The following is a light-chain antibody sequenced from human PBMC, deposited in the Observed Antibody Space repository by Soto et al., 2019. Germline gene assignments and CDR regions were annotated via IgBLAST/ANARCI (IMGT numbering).Light chain of an antibody. V-gene: IGLV1-40*01. Sequence: QSVLTQPPSVSGAPGQRVTISCTGSSSNIGAGYDVHWYQQLPGTAPKVLIYGNSNRPSGVPDRFSGSKSGTSASLAITGLQAEDEADYYCQSYDSSLSGYVFGTGTKVTAL. CDR2: GNS. CDR1: SSNIGAGYD. J-gene: IGLJ1*01. CDR3: QSYDSSLSGYV.